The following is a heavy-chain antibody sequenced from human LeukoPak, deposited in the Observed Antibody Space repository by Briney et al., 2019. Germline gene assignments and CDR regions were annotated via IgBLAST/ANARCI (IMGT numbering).Heavy chain of an antibody. CDR1: GDSISSHY. J-gene: IGHJ4*02. CDR2: IYYSGST. Sequence: SETLSLTCTVSGDSISSHYWTWIRQPPGKGLEWIGSIYYSGSTYYNPSLKSRVTISVDTSKNQFSLKLSSVTAADTAVYYCARVEQWLSLTIDYWGQGTLVTVSS. D-gene: IGHD6-19*01. CDR3: ARVEQWLSLTIDY. V-gene: IGHV4-59*11.